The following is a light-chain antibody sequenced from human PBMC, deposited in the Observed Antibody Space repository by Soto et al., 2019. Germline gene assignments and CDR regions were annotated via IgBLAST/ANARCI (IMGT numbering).Light chain of an antibody. CDR3: AAWDDSLSGWV. CDR1: SSDVGDYNY. CDR2: EVS. Sequence: QSAPTQPPSASGSPGQSVTISCTGTSSDVGDYNYVSWYQQHPGKAPKLIIYEVSKRPSGVPDRFSGSKSGNTASLTVSGLQAEDEADYYCAAWDDSLSGWVFGGGTKLTVL. J-gene: IGLJ3*02. V-gene: IGLV2-8*01.